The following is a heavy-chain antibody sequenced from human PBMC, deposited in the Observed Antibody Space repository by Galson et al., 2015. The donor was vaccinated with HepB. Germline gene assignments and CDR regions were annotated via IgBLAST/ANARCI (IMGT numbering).Heavy chain of an antibody. CDR1: GYTFTSYY. CDR2: INPSGGST. D-gene: IGHD3-10*01. V-gene: IGHV1-46*01. CDR3: ARPLWFGELYAFDI. J-gene: IGHJ3*02. Sequence: SVKDSCKASGYTFTSYYMHWVRQAPGQGLEWMGIINPSGGSTTYAQKFQGRVTMTRDTSISTAYMELSRLRSDDTAVFYCARPLWFGELYAFDIWGQGTMVTVSS.